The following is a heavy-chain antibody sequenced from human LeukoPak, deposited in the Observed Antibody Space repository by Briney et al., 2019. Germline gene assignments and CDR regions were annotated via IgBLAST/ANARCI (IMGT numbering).Heavy chain of an antibody. Sequence: GGSLRLSCAASGFTFSSYWMSWVRQAPGEGLEWVANIKQDGSEKYYVDSVKGRFTISRDNAKNSLYLQMNSLRAEDTAVYYCAREQTIVVVPAAIGDYYYYMDVWGKGTTVTVSS. J-gene: IGHJ6*03. D-gene: IGHD2-2*02. CDR2: IKQDGSEK. CDR1: GFTFSSYW. CDR3: AREQTIVVVPAAIGDYYYYMDV. V-gene: IGHV3-7*01.